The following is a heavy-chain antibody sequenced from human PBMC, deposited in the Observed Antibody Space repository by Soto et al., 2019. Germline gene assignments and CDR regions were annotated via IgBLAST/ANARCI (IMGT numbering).Heavy chain of an antibody. D-gene: IGHD6-6*01. Sequence: PSETLSLTCAVYGGSFSGYCWSWIRQSPGKGLEWIGEINHTGSTNYNPSLKSRSTISVDTSKNQFSLKLNSVTAADTAVYYCATQAPYSSSPYYYYYLDVWGKGTTVTVSS. V-gene: IGHV4-34*01. CDR2: INHTGST. CDR3: ATQAPYSSSPYYYYYLDV. CDR1: GGSFSGYC. J-gene: IGHJ6*03.